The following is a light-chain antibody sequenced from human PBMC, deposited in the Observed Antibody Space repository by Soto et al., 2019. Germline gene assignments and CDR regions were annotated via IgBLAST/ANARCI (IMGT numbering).Light chain of an antibody. CDR3: QQYNQWPLT. CDR2: FAS. CDR1: QTVSNN. V-gene: IGKV3-15*01. Sequence: EIVMTQSPATLSVSPGEKATLSCRASQTVSNNLAWYQQKPGQAPRLLIYFASTRATGIPARLSGSGSGTEFTLTISSLQSEDFAVYYCQQYNQWPLTFGGGTKAETK. J-gene: IGKJ4*01.